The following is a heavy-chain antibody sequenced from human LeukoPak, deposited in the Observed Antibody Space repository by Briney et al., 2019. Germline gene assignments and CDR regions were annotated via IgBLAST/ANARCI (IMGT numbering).Heavy chain of an antibody. J-gene: IGHJ1*01. CDR3: ARQDRYRYYYDSSGHISD. D-gene: IGHD3-22*01. CDR2: IYSGGST. Sequence: GGSLRLSCTASGFTFGDYAMTWVRQAPGKGLQWVSVIYSGGSTYYSDSVKGRFTISRDNSKNTLYLQMNSLRAEDTAVYYCARQDRYRYYYDSSGHISDWGQGTLVTVSS. V-gene: IGHV3-53*01. CDR1: GFTFGDYA.